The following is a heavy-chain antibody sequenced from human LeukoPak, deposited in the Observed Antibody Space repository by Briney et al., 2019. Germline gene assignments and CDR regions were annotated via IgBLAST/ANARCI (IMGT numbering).Heavy chain of an antibody. D-gene: IGHD2-2*01. CDR3: ARSTSGVVVPAAQQTFDY. J-gene: IGHJ4*02. CDR1: GYTFTGYY. Sequence: GASVKVSCKASGYTFTGYYMHWVRQAPGQGLEWMGWINPNSGGTNYAQKFQGWVTMTRDTSISTAYMELSRLRSDDTAVYYCARSTSGVVVPAAQQTFDYWGQGTLVTVSS. V-gene: IGHV1-2*04. CDR2: INPNSGGT.